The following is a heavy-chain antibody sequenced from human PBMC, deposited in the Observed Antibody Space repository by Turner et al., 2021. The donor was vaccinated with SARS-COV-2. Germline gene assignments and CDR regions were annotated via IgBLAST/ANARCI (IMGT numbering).Heavy chain of an antibody. CDR3: ASSSGYSSNWYLKH. J-gene: IGHJ4*02. V-gene: IGHV3-53*04. D-gene: IGHD6-13*01. CDR1: GFTVSSNY. CDR2: IYSGGST. Sequence: EVQLVESGGGLVQPGGSLRLSCAASGFTVSSNYMTWVRQAPGKGLDWVSVIYSGGSTYYADSVKGRFTISRHNSKNTLYLQMNSLRPEDTAVYYCASSSGYSSNWYLKHWGQGTLVTVSS.